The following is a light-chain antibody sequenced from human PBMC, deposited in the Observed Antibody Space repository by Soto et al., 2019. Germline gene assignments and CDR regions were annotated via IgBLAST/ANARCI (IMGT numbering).Light chain of an antibody. V-gene: IGKV3-11*01. CDR2: DAS. CDR1: QSVSSS. CDR3: QQRSTLPPT. J-gene: IGKJ1*01. Sequence: EIVLTQSPATLSLSPGERATLSCRASQSVSSSLAWYQQKPGQAPRLLMYDASNRATGIPARLSGSGSGTDFTLTISSLEPEDFALYYCQQRSTLPPTFGQGTKVEIK.